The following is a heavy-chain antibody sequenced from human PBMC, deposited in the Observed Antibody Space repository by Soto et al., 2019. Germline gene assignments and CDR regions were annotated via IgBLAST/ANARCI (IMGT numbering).Heavy chain of an antibody. J-gene: IGHJ6*02. CDR2: IYYSGST. V-gene: IGHV4-30-4*01. Sequence: QVQLQESGPGLVMPSQTLSLTCTVSGGSISSGAYYWSWIRQPPGKGLEWIGYIYYSGSTYYNPSLKSRVTISLDTSKNQFSLRVSSVTAAETAVYYCAREGGYSYGFDYYGWDVWGQGTTVTVSS. D-gene: IGHD5-18*01. CDR3: AREGGYSYGFDYYGWDV. CDR1: GGSISSGAYY.